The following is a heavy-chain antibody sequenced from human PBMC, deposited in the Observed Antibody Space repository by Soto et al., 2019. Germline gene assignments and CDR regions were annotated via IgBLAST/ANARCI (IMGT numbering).Heavy chain of an antibody. CDR2: IRSRRNSYAA. CDR1: GLSFSDSA. V-gene: IGHV3-73*01. Sequence: GGSLRLSCGASGLSFSDSAIHWVRQKTGKGLEWVGRIRSRRNSYAASYGASVRGRFTLSRDDSRNTAYVEMKSLKTEDTAVYYCARDKDNWNDEDYNYGMDVWGQGTTVTVSS. D-gene: IGHD1-1*01. J-gene: IGHJ6*02. CDR3: ARDKDNWNDEDYNYGMDV.